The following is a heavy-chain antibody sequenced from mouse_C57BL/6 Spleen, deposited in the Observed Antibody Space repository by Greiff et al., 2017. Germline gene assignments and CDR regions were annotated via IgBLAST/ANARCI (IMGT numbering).Heavy chain of an antibody. CDR3: ARPDSSGYVDY. D-gene: IGHD3-2*02. V-gene: IGHV1-82*01. CDR1: GYAFSSSW. Sequence: VQLQQSGPELVKPGASVKLSCKASGYAFSSSWMNWVKQRPGKGLEWIGRIYPGDGDTNYNGKFKGKATLTADKSSSTAYMQLSSLTSEDSAVYFCARPDSSGYVDYWGQGTTLTVSS. J-gene: IGHJ2*01. CDR2: IYPGDGDT.